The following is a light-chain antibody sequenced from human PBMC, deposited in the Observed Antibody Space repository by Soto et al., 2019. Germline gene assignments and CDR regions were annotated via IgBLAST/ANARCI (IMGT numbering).Light chain of an antibody. Sequence: DIQMTQSTSTLSASVGDRVTITCRASQSISSWLAWYQQKTGKAPKLLIYYASSLQSGVPSRFSGSGSGTEFTLSFSSLQPDDFATYSCHQYNSYPRTFGQGTKVEIK. V-gene: IGKV1-5*01. CDR1: QSISSW. J-gene: IGKJ1*01. CDR2: YAS. CDR3: HQYNSYPRT.